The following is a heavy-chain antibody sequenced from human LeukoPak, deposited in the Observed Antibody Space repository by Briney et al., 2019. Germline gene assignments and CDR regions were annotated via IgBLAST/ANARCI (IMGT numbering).Heavy chain of an antibody. CDR2: IYTSGST. J-gene: IGHJ4*02. CDR1: GGSISSYY. V-gene: IGHV4-4*07. Sequence: SETLSLTCTVSGGSISSYYWSWIRQPAGKGLEWIGRIYTSGSTNYNPSLKSRVTMSVDTSKNQFSLKLSSVTAADTAIYYCARAGVGATEYYFDSWGQGTLVTVSS. CDR3: ARAGVGATEYYFDS. D-gene: IGHD1-26*01.